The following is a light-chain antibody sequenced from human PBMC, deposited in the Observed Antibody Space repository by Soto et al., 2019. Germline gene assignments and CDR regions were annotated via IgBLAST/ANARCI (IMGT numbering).Light chain of an antibody. CDR1: QYIRSD. CDR3: LQDHTYPQT. CDR2: AGS. J-gene: IGKJ2*01. Sequence: AVQMTQSPSSLSTVVGERVTITCRASQYIRSDLAWFQQKPGRAPKLLIYAGSTLQEGVPSRFSGSGSGTDFTLTITSLQPDDFATYYCLQDHTYPQTFGQGTKLDIK. V-gene: IGKV1-6*02.